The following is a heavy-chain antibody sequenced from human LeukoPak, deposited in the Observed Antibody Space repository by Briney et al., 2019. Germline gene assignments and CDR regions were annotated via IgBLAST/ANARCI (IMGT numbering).Heavy chain of an antibody. CDR2: ISYDGSNK. J-gene: IGHJ4*02. V-gene: IGHV3-30*03. CDR1: GFTFSSYG. Sequence: GGSLRLSCAASGFTFSSYGMHWVRQAPGKGLEWVAVISYDGSNKYYADSVRGRFTISRDNAKNSLFLQMNSLRVEDTAVYYCVRDGRGYCGSTSCRPFDSWGRGTQVTVSS. D-gene: IGHD2-2*01. CDR3: VRDGRGYCGSTSCRPFDS.